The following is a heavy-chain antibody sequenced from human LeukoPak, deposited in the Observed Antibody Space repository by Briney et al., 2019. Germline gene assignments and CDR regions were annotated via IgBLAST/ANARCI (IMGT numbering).Heavy chain of an antibody. V-gene: IGHV4-39*01. CDR3: ARQRLSTVDAFDI. Sequence: SETLSLTCTVSGGSISSSSYYWGWLRQPPGKGREWSGSIYYSGSTYYNPSLKSRVTISVDTSKNQFSLKLSSVTAADTAVYYCARQRLSTVDAFDIWGQGTMVTVSS. D-gene: IGHD2-2*01. J-gene: IGHJ3*02. CDR2: IYYSGST. CDR1: GGSISSSSYY.